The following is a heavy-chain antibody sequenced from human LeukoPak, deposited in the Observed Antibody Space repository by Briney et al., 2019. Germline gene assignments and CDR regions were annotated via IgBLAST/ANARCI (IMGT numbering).Heavy chain of an antibody. CDR1: GGSISSGTYY. CDR3: ARAMSLAARLQTIFDY. Sequence: SQTLSLTCTVSGGSISSGTYYWSWIRQPAGKGLEWIGRIYTSGSTNYNPSVKSRVTITVHTSKNQFYLKLTAVTGPDTAVEYCARAMSLAARLQTIFDYWGQGTLVTVSS. V-gene: IGHV4-61*02. D-gene: IGHD6-6*01. CDR2: IYTSGST. J-gene: IGHJ4*02.